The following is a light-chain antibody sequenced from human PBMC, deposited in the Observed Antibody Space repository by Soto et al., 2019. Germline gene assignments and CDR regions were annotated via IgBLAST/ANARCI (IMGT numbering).Light chain of an antibody. V-gene: IGLV2-14*03. J-gene: IGLJ3*02. Sequence: QSVLTQPASVTGSPGQSITISCTGASSDVGGYDYVSWYQQLPGKAPKLMIYEVSNRPSGVSNRFSGSKSGNTASLTISGLQAEDEADYYCSSYTGSNTWVFGGGTKLTVL. CDR2: EVS. CDR3: SSYTGSNTWV. CDR1: SSDVGGYDY.